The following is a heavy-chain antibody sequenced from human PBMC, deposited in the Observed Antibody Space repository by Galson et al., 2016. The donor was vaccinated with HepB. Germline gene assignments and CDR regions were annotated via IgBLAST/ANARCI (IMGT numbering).Heavy chain of an antibody. CDR3: ARAGQWLPRFGY. D-gene: IGHD6-19*01. V-gene: IGHV1-18*04. CDR2: ISAYNGKT. J-gene: IGHJ4*02. CDR1: GYTFSNYG. Sequence: SVKVSCKASGYTFSNYGFTWVRQAPGQGLEWVGWISAYNGKTKYAQKFQGRVTMTTDTATTTGYMELRGLRSDDTAVYYCARAGQWLPRFGYWGQGTLVTVSS.